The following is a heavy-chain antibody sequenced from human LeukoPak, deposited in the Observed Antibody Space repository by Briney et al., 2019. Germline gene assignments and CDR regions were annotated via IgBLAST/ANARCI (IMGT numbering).Heavy chain of an antibody. CDR2: IYSSGST. D-gene: IGHD3-22*01. CDR3: ARVEGSSGYYYFDY. V-gene: IGHV4-31*03. J-gene: IGHJ4*02. CDR1: GGSISTGGYY. Sequence: SETLSLTCTVSGGSISTGGYYWSWIRQHPGKGLEWIGYIYSSGSTYYNPSLKSRVTISVDTSKNQFSLNLSSVTAADAAVYYCARVEGSSGYYYFDYWGQGTLVTVSS.